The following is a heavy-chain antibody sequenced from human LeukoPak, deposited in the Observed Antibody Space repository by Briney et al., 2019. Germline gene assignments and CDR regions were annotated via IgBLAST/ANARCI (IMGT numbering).Heavy chain of an antibody. V-gene: IGHV3-21*01. CDR2: ISSSRSYI. Sequence: GGSLRLSCAASGFTFSSYSMNWVRQAPGKGLEWVSSISSSRSYIYYADSVKGRFTISRDNAKNSLYLQMNSLRAEDTAVYYCARDYGVAATLRYFYGMDVWGQGTTATVSS. CDR1: GFTFSSYS. CDR3: ARDYGVAATLRYFYGMDV. J-gene: IGHJ6*02. D-gene: IGHD2-15*01.